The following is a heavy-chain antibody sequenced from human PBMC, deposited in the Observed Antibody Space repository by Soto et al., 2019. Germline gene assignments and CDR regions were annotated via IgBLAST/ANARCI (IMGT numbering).Heavy chain of an antibody. V-gene: IGHV1-46*01. CDR3: ARESEPYDFWSGYSLTNLYYYYGMDV. D-gene: IGHD3-3*01. Sequence: ASVKVSCKXSGYTFTSYYMHWVRQAPGQGLEWMGIINPSGGSTSYAQKFQGRVTMTRDTSTSTVYMELSSLRSEDTAVYYCARESEPYDFWSGYSLTNLYYYYGMDVWGQGTTVTVSS. CDR1: GYTFTSYY. J-gene: IGHJ6*02. CDR2: INPSGGST.